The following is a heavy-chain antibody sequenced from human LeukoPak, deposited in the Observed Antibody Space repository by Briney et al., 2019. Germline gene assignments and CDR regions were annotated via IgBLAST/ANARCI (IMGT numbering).Heavy chain of an antibody. J-gene: IGHJ4*02. CDR2: ISSSSSYI. D-gene: IGHD6-13*01. CDR1: GFTFSSYS. Sequence: GGSLRLSCADSGFTFSSYSMNWVRQAPGKGLEWVSSISSSSSYIYYADSVKGRFTISTDNTKNSLYLQMNSLRAEDTAVYYCARERVVAAAVPFDYWGQGTLVTVSS. CDR3: ARERVVAAAVPFDY. V-gene: IGHV3-21*01.